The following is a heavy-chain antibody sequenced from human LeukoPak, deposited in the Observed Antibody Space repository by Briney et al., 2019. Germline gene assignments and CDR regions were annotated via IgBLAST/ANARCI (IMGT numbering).Heavy chain of an antibody. D-gene: IGHD6-19*01. Sequence: SQTLSLTCTVSGGSISSGSYYWGWIRQPPGKGLEWIGSIYYSGSTYYNPSLKSRVTISVDTSKNQFSLKLSSVTAADTAVYYCARLGYSSGWYLNYYYYYMDVWGKGTTVTISS. V-gene: IGHV4-39*01. CDR2: IYYSGST. CDR3: ARLGYSSGWYLNYYYYYMDV. CDR1: GGSISSGSYY. J-gene: IGHJ6*03.